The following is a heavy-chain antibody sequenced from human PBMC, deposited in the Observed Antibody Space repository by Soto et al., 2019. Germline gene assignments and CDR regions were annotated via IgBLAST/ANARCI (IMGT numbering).Heavy chain of an antibody. V-gene: IGHV3-21*01. CDR2: ISSSSSYI. J-gene: IGHJ6*02. CDR1: GFTFSSYS. CDR3: ARGSANYYGMDV. Sequence: EVQLVESGGGLVKPGGSLRLSCAASGFTFSSYSMNWVRQAPGKGLEWFSSISSSSSYIYYADSVKVRFTISRDNAKNSLYLQMNSLRAEDTAVYYCARGSANYYGMDVWGQGTTVTVSS.